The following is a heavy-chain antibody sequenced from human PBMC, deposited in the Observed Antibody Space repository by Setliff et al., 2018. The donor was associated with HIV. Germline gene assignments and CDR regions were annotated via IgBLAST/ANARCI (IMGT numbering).Heavy chain of an antibody. CDR2: INPSGGSS. CDR3: AREWNGGYDY. V-gene: IGHV1-46*01. J-gene: IGHJ4*02. Sequence: ASVKVSCKASEYTFTSYYMNWVRQAPGQGLEWMGIINPSGGSSTYAQKFQGRVAMTRDTSTSTVYMELSSLRSEDTAVYYCAREWNGGYDYWGQGTLVTVSS. CDR1: EYTFTSYY. D-gene: IGHD2-8*01.